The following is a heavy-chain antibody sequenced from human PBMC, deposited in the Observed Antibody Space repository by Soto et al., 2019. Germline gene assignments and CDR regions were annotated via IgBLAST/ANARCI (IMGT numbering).Heavy chain of an antibody. Sequence: SETLSLTCTLSGGSVDSDEDYWSWIRQSPGQGLEWIGYISNSGSTGYNPSLKTRLSISVDRSKNQFTLRLTSVTAADTAVYFCATEAGSTYGYFDYWGQGTQVTVSS. CDR3: ATEAGSTYGYFDY. CDR2: ISNSGST. D-gene: IGHD4-17*01. V-gene: IGHV4-30-4*01. CDR1: GGSVDSDEDY. J-gene: IGHJ4*02.